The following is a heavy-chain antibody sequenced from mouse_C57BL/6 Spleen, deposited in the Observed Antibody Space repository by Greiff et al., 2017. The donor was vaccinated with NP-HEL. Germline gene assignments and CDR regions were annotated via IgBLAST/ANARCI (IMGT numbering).Heavy chain of an antibody. Sequence: EVQRVESGGGLVQPKGSLKLSCAASGFSFNTYAMNWVRQAPGKGLEWVARIRSKSNNYATYYADSVKDRFTISRDDSESMLYLQMNNLKTEDTAMYYGVRRGNWDAFDYWGQGTTLTVSS. D-gene: IGHD4-1*01. CDR3: VRRGNWDAFDY. CDR1: GFSFNTYA. CDR2: IRSKSNNYAT. J-gene: IGHJ2*01. V-gene: IGHV10-1*01.